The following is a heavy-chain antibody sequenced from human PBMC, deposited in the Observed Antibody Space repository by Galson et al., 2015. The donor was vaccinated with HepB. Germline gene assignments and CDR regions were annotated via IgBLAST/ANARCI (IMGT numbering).Heavy chain of an antibody. CDR1: GFTFSDFG. J-gene: IGHJ4*02. CDR3: AKALRVKSQYGNLDY. Sequence: SLRLSCAASGFTFSDFGMNWVRQAPGKGLEWVAYIRFDGSRQSYADSVKGRFTIPRDNSWDTLFLQMNSLRAEDTAVYYCAKALRVKSQYGNLDYWGQGTLVAVSS. CDR2: IRFDGSRQ. V-gene: IGHV3-30*02. D-gene: IGHD1-14*01.